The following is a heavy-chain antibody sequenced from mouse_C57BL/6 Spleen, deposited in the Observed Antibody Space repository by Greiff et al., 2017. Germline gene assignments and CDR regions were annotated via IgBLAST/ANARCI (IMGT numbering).Heavy chain of an antibody. CDR3: ARSLSYYGSSGSGYFDV. CDR2: INPYNGDT. J-gene: IGHJ1*03. Sequence: EVQLQQSGPELVKPGDSVKISCKASGYSFTGYFMNWVMQSHGKSLEWIGRINPYNGDTFYNQKFKGKATLTVDKSSSTAHMELRSLTSEDSAVYYCARSLSYYGSSGSGYFDVWGTGTTVTVSS. CDR1: GYSFTGYF. V-gene: IGHV1-20*01. D-gene: IGHD1-1*01.